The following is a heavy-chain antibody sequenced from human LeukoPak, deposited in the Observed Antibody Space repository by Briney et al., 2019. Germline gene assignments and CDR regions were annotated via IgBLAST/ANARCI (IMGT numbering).Heavy chain of an antibody. J-gene: IGHJ4*02. CDR3: ARLRSYGGNRGIDY. D-gene: IGHD4-23*01. V-gene: IGHV4-39*01. CDR1: GDSMTTTSHY. Sequence: PSETLSLTCTVSGDSMTTTSHYWAWIRQPPGKGLEWIGSIYYTGATYYNPSLQSRVTISVDTSKNQFSLELTSVTAADATDYYCARLRSYGGNRGIDYWGQGALVAVSS. CDR2: IYYTGAT.